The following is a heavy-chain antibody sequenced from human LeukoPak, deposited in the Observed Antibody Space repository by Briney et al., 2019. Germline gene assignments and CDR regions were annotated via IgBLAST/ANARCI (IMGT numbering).Heavy chain of an antibody. V-gene: IGHV3-21*01. D-gene: IGHD3-10*01. CDR3: ASRSTRFGELLYYYYGTDV. J-gene: IGHJ6*02. Sequence: GGSLRLSCAASGFTFSSYSMNWVRQAPGKGLEWVSSISSSSSYIYYADSVKGRFTISRDNAKNSLYLQMNSLRAEDTAVYYCASRSTRFGELLYYYYGTDVWGQGTTVTVSS. CDR1: GFTFSSYS. CDR2: ISSSSSYI.